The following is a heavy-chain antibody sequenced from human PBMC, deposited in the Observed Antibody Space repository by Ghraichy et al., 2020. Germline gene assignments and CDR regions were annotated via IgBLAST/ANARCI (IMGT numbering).Heavy chain of an antibody. J-gene: IGHJ6*03. Sequence: SETLSLTCAVYGGSFSGYYWSWIRQPPGKGLEWIGEINHSGSTNYNPSLKSRVTISVDTSKNQFSLKLSSVTAADTAVYYCARGLRARTIFGVVIQEALYYYYYMDVWGKGTTVTVSS. CDR1: GGSFSGYY. V-gene: IGHV4-34*01. CDR2: INHSGST. CDR3: ARGLRARTIFGVVIQEALYYYYYMDV. D-gene: IGHD3-3*01.